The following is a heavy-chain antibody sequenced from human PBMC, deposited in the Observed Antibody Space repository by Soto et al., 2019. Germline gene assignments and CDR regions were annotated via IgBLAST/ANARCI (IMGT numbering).Heavy chain of an antibody. V-gene: IGHV1-69*13. CDR1: GGTFSSYA. D-gene: IGHD1-26*01. J-gene: IGHJ4*02. CDR3: ARGREGELLRPRDLIY. Sequence: ASVKVSCKASGGTFSSYAISWVRQAPGQGLEWMGGIIPIFGTANYAQKFQGRVTITADESTSTAYMELSSLRSEDTAVYYCARGREGELLRPRDLIYWGQGTLVTVSS. CDR2: IIPIFGTA.